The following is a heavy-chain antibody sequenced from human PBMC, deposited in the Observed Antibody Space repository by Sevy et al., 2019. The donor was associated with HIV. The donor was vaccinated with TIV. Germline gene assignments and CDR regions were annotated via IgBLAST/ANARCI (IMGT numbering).Heavy chain of an antibody. Sequence: ASVKVSCKASGDTFNNYHVHWVRQAPGQGLEWMGIINPSGGTTSYAQKFQGRVTMIRDTSTSTVYMELSSLRSEDTAVYYCARAPSWYDSSGYNALDIWGQGTMVTVSS. CDR1: GDTFNNYH. D-gene: IGHD3-22*01. J-gene: IGHJ3*02. CDR3: ARAPSWYDSSGYNALDI. V-gene: IGHV1-46*02. CDR2: INPSGGTT.